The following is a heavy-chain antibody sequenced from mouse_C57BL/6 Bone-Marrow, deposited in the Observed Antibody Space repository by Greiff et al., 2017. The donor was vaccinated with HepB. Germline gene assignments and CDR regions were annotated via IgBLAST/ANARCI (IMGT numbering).Heavy chain of an antibody. Sequence: VKLKESGPGLVAPSQSLSITCTVSGFSLTSYGVHWVRQPPGKGLEWLVVIWSDGSTTYNSALKSRLSISKDNSKSQVFLKMNSLQTDDTAMYYCARHDSYYGSSFAYWGQGTLVTVSA. V-gene: IGHV2-6-1*01. D-gene: IGHD1-1*01. CDR2: IWSDGST. CDR1: GFSLTSYG. J-gene: IGHJ3*01. CDR3: ARHDSYYGSSFAY.